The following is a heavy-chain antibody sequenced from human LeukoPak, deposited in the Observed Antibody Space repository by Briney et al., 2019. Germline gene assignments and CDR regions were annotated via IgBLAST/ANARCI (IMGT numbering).Heavy chain of an antibody. D-gene: IGHD3-10*01. V-gene: IGHV4-34*01. J-gene: IGHJ4*02. Sequence: SETLSLTCAVSGGSFSGYYWSWIRQPPGKGLEWIGESNDSGSTNYNPSLKSRVTISVDTSKNQFSLKLSSVTAADTAVYYCARPRYGSGIYTYWGQGTLVTVSS. CDR3: ARPRYGSGIYTY. CDR2: SNDSGST. CDR1: GGSFSGYY.